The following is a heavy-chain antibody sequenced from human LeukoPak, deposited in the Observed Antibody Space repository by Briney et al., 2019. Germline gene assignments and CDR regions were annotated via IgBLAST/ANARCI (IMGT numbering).Heavy chain of an antibody. CDR1: GGSLSRYY. D-gene: IGHD4-17*01. V-gene: IGHV4-59*01. CDR2: IYNGGST. CDR3: ARSIEDYGDPPHDAFDI. J-gene: IGHJ3*02. Sequence: PSETLSLTCSVSGGSLSRYYWSWIRQPPGQGLEWMGYIYNGGSTRYNPSLKSRVTISVDTAKNQFSLNLSSVTAADTAVYYCARSIEDYGDPPHDAFDIWGQGTMVTVSS.